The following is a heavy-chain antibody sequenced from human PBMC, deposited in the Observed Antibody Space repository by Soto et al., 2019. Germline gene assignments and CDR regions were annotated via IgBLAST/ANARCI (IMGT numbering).Heavy chain of an antibody. J-gene: IGHJ6*02. CDR2: FYYSENT. D-gene: IGHD2-2*01. V-gene: IGHV4-39*01. CDR3: AKLAGYCSGNSCHGDYAMDV. Sequence: SETLSLTCSVSGGSISSKSYSWGWIRQPPGKGLEWIGTFYYSENTYYNPSLKSRVTISVDTSKNQFSLKLSSVAAADTAVYYCAKLAGYCSGNSCHGDYAMDVWGQGTTVTVSS. CDR1: GGSISSKSYS.